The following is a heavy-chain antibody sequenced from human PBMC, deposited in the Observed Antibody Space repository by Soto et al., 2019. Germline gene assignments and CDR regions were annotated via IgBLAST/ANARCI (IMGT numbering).Heavy chain of an antibody. Sequence: SVKVSCKASGGTFSSYAISWVRQAPGQGLEWMGGIIPIFGTANYAQKFQGRVTITADEFTSTAYMELSSPRSEDTAVYYCARDWYDFWSGYSGFGGMDVWGQGTTVTVSS. J-gene: IGHJ6*02. V-gene: IGHV1-69*13. CDR3: ARDWYDFWSGYSGFGGMDV. CDR2: IIPIFGTA. D-gene: IGHD3-3*01. CDR1: GGTFSSYA.